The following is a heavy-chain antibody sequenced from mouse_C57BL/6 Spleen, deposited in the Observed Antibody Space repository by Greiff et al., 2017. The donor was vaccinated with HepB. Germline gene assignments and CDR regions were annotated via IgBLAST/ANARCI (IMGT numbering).Heavy chain of an antibody. Sequence: QVHLKQPGAELVRPGTSVKLSCKASGYTFTSYWMHWVKQRPGQGLEWIGVIDPSGSYTNYNQKFKGKAALTVDTSSSTAYMQLSSLTSEDSAVYYGARCRDYGSSDGYLDYWGQGTTLTVSS. CDR2: IDPSGSYT. J-gene: IGHJ2*01. CDR1: GYTFTSYW. D-gene: IGHD1-1*01. CDR3: ARCRDYGSSDGYLDY. V-gene: IGHV1-59*01.